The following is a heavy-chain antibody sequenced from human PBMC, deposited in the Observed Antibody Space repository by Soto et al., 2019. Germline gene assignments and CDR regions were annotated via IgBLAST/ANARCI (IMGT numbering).Heavy chain of an antibody. Sequence: ASVKVSCKASGYTFTSYGISWVRQAPGQGLEWMGWISAYNGNTNYAQKLQGRVTMTTDTSTSTAYMELRSLRSDDTAVYYCARDAQGGYSSSWYDSSGYYPIDYWGQ. V-gene: IGHV1-18*01. D-gene: IGHD6-13*01. CDR3: ARDAQGGYSSSWYDSSGYYPIDY. CDR1: GYTFTSYG. J-gene: IGHJ4*02. CDR2: ISAYNGNT.